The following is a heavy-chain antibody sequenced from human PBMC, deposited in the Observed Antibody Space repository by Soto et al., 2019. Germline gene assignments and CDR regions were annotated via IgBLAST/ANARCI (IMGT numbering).Heavy chain of an antibody. CDR2: ISYDGSNK. CDR1: GFTFSSYG. J-gene: IGHJ4*02. D-gene: IGHD3-10*01. Sequence: QVQLVESGGGVVQPGRSLRLSCAASGFTFSSYGMHWVRQAPGKGLEWVAVISYDGSNKYYADSVKGRFTISRDKSKNTLYLQMNNLRAEDTAVYYCAAWFGAFDYWGQGTLVTVSS. CDR3: AAWFGAFDY. V-gene: IGHV3-30*03.